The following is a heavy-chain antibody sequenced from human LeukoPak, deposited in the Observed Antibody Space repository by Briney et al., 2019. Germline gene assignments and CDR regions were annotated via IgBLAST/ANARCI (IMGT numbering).Heavy chain of an antibody. CDR3: ARSLLIRDNYDREHSYGY. CDR1: GYTFTGYY. Sequence: ASVKVSCKASGYTFTGYYMHWVRQAPGQGLEWMGWINPNSGGTNYAQKFQGRVTMTRDTSISTAYMELSRLRSDDTAVYYCARSLLIRDNYDREHSYGYWGQGTLVTVSS. J-gene: IGHJ4*02. V-gene: IGHV1-2*02. CDR2: INPNSGGT. D-gene: IGHD3-22*01.